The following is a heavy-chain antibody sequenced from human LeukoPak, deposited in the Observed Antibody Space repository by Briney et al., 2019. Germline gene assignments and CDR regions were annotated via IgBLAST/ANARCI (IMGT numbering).Heavy chain of an antibody. CDR1: GFTFSDYA. CDR3: GKDPNGDYVGAFDF. CDR2: IGGTGNT. Sequence: GGSLRLSCAASGFTFSDYALIWVRQAPGKGLEWISAIGGTGNTYYADSAKGRFTIFRDNSKNTVYLQMNSLRAEDTALYYCGKDPNGDYVGAFDFWGQGTMVTVSS. D-gene: IGHD4-17*01. V-gene: IGHV3-23*01. J-gene: IGHJ3*01.